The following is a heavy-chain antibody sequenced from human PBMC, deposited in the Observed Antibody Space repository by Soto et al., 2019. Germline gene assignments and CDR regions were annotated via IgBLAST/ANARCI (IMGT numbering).Heavy chain of an antibody. CDR3: ARDLGGSHDY. Sequence: GGSLRLSCAASGFAFSTYWMHWFRQAPGKGLVWVSRIKTDGSVTTYADSVKGRFTISRDNAKNTLYLQMNTLRAEDTAVYYCARDLGGSHDYWGRGTLVTVSS. CDR1: GFAFSTYW. J-gene: IGHJ4*02. V-gene: IGHV3-74*01. CDR2: IKTDGSVT. D-gene: IGHD3-16*01.